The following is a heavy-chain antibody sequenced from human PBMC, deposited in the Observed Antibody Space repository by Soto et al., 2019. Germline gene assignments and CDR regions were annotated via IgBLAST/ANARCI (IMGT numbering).Heavy chain of an antibody. J-gene: IGHJ4*02. CDR1: GFTFSSYN. CDR2: ISSSGSTK. V-gene: IGHV3-48*01. D-gene: IGHD6-25*01. CDR3: ERSGNYYLDY. Sequence: EVQLVESGGGLVQPGGSLRLSCEASGFTFSSYNMNWVRQAPGKGLEWVSYISSSGSTKHYVDSVKGRFTISRDNAKNALYLQMTSLRADATAVYYCERSGNYYLDYWGQGTLVAVSS.